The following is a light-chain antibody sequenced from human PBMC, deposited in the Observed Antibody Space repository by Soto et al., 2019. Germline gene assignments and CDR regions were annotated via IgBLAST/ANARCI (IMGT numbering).Light chain of an antibody. V-gene: IGKV3-15*01. CDR3: LQYSTWPPLYT. CDR2: DAS. CDR1: QSVSSY. Sequence: EIVMTQSPATLSVSLGERVTLSCRASQSVSSYLAWYQQKPGQAPRLLISDASTRATDIPDRFSGSGSGTDFTLTISSLQSTHLEVYYCLQYSTWPPLYTFGQGTKLEIK. J-gene: IGKJ2*01.